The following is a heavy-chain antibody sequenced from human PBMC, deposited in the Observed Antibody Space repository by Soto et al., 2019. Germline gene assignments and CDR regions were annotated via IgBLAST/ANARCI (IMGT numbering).Heavy chain of an antibody. CDR3: TRGPRSTSTGTGAF. D-gene: IGHD1-1*01. V-gene: IGHV3-7*04. CDR2: IKQDGSEK. CDR1: GFTFSSYW. J-gene: IGHJ4*02. Sequence: GSLRLSCAASGFTFSSYWMSWVRQAPGKGLEWVANIKQDGSEKYYVDSVKGRFTISRDNAKNTLYLQMNALRVEDTAVYYCTRGPRSTSTGTGAFWGQGTLVTVSS.